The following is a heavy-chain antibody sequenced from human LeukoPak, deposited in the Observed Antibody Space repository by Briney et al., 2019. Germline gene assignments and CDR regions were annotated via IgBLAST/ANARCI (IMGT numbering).Heavy chain of an antibody. D-gene: IGHD6-13*01. V-gene: IGHV4-4*07. CDR1: GGSMNTFY. CDR2: IYSSGTT. Sequence: PSETLSLTCTVSGGSMNTFYWHWIRRPAGKGLEWVGCIYSSGTTNYNPSLKSRVTMSLDTSRNQFSLTLRSVTAADTAVYYCARGVSWYNWFDPWGQGTLVTVSS. J-gene: IGHJ5*02. CDR3: ARGVSWYNWFDP.